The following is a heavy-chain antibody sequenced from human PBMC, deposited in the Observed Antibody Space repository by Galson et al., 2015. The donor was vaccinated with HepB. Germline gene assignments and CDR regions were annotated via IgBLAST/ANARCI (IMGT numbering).Heavy chain of an antibody. V-gene: IGHV1-18*01. CDR3: ARDPRSSSWSKDGGAFDI. D-gene: IGHD6-13*01. CDR2: ISAYNGNT. J-gene: IGHJ3*02. Sequence: SVKVSCKASGYTFTSYGISWVRQAPGQGLEWMGWISAYNGNTNYAQKLQGRVTMTTDTSTSTAYMELRSLRSDDTAVYYCARDPRSSSWSKDGGAFDIWGQGTMVTVSS. CDR1: GYTFTSYG.